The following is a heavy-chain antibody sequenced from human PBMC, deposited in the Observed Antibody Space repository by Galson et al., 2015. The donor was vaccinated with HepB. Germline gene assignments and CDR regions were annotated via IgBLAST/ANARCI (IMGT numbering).Heavy chain of an antibody. Sequence: VSCKASGYTFTSYGISWVRQAPGQGLEWMGWISAYNGNTNYAQKLQGRVTMTTDTSTSTAYMELRSLRSDDTAVYYCARASFLTGYYITDYWGQGTLVTVFS. CDR1: GYTFTSYG. V-gene: IGHV1-18*04. J-gene: IGHJ4*02. D-gene: IGHD3-9*01. CDR2: ISAYNGNT. CDR3: ARASFLTGYYITDY.